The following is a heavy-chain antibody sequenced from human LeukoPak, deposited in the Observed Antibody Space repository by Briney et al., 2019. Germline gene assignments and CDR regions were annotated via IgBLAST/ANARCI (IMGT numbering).Heavy chain of an antibody. CDR1: GFTFSSYA. CDR3: AHPPDDSGWYEVDY. D-gene: IGHD6-19*01. J-gene: IGHJ4*02. V-gene: IGHV3-23*01. Sequence: PGGSLRLSCAASGFTFSSYAMSWVRQAPGKGLEWVSAISGSGGSTYYADSVKGRFTISRDNSKNTLYLQMNSLRAEDTAVYYCAHPPDDSGWYEVDYWGQGTLVTVSS. CDR2: ISGSGGST.